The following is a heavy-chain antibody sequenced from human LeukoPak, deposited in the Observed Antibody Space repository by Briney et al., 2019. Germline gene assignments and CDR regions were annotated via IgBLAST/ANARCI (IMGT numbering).Heavy chain of an antibody. D-gene: IGHD3-22*01. CDR1: GFTFSSYA. Sequence: GSLRLSCAASGFTFSSYAMRWVRQAPGKGPERVAVISYDGSNKYYADSVKGRFTISRDNSKNTLYLQMNSLRAEDTAVYYCARDRHRYSYDTGGYPPYWGQGTLVTVSS. CDR3: ARDRHRYSYDTGGYPPY. CDR2: ISYDGSNK. J-gene: IGHJ4*02. V-gene: IGHV3-30*04.